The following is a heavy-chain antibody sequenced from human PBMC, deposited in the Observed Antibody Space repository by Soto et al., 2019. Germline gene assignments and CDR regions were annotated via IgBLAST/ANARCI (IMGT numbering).Heavy chain of an antibody. D-gene: IGHD4-17*01. Sequence: ASVKVSCKASGYTFTSYGISWVRQAPGQGLEWMGWISAYNGNTNYAQKLQGRVTMTTDTSTSTAYMELRSLRSDDTAVYYCARDSPVNTVTTPFDLWGRGTLVTVSS. J-gene: IGHJ2*01. V-gene: IGHV1-18*01. CDR1: GYTFTSYG. CDR3: ARDSPVNTVTTPFDL. CDR2: ISAYNGNT.